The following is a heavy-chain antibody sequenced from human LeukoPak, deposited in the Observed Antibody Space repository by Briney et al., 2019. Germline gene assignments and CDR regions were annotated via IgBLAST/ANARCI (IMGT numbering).Heavy chain of an antibody. Sequence: SETLSLTCAVYGGSFSGYYWSWIRQPPGKGLEWIGEINHSGSTNYSPSLKSRVTISVDTSKNQFSLKLSSVTAADTAVYYCARGDSSSRGLILGYWGQGTLVTVSS. CDR1: GGSFSGYY. V-gene: IGHV4-34*01. CDR3: ARGDSSSRGLILGY. J-gene: IGHJ4*02. D-gene: IGHD6-13*01. CDR2: INHSGST.